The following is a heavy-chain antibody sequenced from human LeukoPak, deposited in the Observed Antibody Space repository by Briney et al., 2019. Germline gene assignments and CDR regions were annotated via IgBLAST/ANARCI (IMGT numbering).Heavy chain of an antibody. CDR2: IRSSGGST. CDR1: GFTFSSYA. V-gene: IGHV3-23*01. CDR3: AKALTGTKAFDI. D-gene: IGHD1-20*01. J-gene: IGHJ3*02. Sequence: GGSLRLSCAASGFTFSSYAMNWVRQAPGKGLEWVSHIRSSGGSTYYAGPVKGRFTISRDNSKNTLYLQMNSLRAEDTAVYYCAKALTGTKAFDIWGQGTMVTVSS.